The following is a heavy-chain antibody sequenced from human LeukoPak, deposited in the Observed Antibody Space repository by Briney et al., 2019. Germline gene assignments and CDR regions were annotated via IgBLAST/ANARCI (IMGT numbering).Heavy chain of an antibody. D-gene: IGHD6-13*01. J-gene: IGHJ4*02. CDR3: AKVRWYGDY. V-gene: IGHV3-23*01. CDR1: GFTFSSYA. Sequence: GXXLRLSCAASGFTFSSYAVSWVRQAPGKGLEWVSAISGSGGSTYYADSVKGRFTISRDNSKNTLYLQMNSLRAEDTAVYYCAKVRWYGDYWGQGTLVTVSS. CDR2: ISGSGGST.